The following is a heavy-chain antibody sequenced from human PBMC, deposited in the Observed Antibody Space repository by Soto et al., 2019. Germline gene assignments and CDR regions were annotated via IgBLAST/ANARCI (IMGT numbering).Heavy chain of an antibody. CDR2: SKNKADSYTT. CDR3: TVSGSATDFAAA. CDR1: GFTFSDHY. Sequence: EVQLVESGGGLVQPGGSLRLSCAASGFTFSDHYMDWVRQAPGKGLEWVGRSKNKADSYTTEYAASVKGRFTISRDGSKNSLFLQMTSLNTGDTAVYYCTVSGSATDFAAAWGQGILVTVSS. V-gene: IGHV3-72*01. D-gene: IGHD3-10*01. J-gene: IGHJ4*02.